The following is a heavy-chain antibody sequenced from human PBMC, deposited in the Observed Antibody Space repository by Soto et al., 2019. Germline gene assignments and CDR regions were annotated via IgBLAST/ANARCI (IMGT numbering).Heavy chain of an antibody. CDR2: IDYNGVT. J-gene: IGHJ5*02. D-gene: IGHD2-2*01. V-gene: IGHV4-39*07. Sequence: SETLSLTCTVSGGSIYRSGYYLGWIRQPPGRGLEWIGNIDYNGVTYSNPSRKSRVTISSDTSKNQFSLKLSSVTAADTAVYYCARSVRVVVAYWCAPWGQGTLVTVSS. CDR3: ARSVRVVVAYWCAP. CDR1: GGSIYRSGYY.